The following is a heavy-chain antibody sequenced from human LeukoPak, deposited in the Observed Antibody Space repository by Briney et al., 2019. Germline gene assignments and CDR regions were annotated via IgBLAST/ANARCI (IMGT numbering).Heavy chain of an antibody. J-gene: IGHJ5*02. CDR3: ARGDYYGSPKVVAA. Sequence: ASVKVSCKAPGYTFTSYYMHWVRQAPGQGLEWMGWINPNSGDTNYAQEFQDRVTMTRDTSISTAYIELNLLRSDDTAVYYCARGDYYGSPKVVAAWGQGTLVTVSS. V-gene: IGHV1-2*02. CDR1: GYTFTSYY. D-gene: IGHD3-10*01. CDR2: INPNSGDT.